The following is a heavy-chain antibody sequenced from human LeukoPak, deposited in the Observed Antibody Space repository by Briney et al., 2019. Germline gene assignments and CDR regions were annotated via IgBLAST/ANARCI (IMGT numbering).Heavy chain of an antibody. CDR3: ARGDRSMVTPFDY. CDR2: INHSGST. Sequence: SETLSLTCAVYGGPFSGYYWSWIRQPPGKGLEWIGEINHSGSTNYNPSLKSRVTISVDTSKNQFSLKLTSVTAADTAVYYCARGDRSMVTPFDYWGQGTLVTVSS. J-gene: IGHJ4*02. V-gene: IGHV4-34*01. D-gene: IGHD5-18*01. CDR1: GGPFSGYY.